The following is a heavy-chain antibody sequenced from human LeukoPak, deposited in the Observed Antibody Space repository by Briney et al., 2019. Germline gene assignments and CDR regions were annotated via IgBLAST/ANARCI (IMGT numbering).Heavy chain of an antibody. CDR3: VSPRGFSYVYFDY. CDR1: GGSISSSSAY. J-gene: IGHJ4*02. V-gene: IGHV4-39*01. Sequence: PSETLSLTCTVSGGSISSSSAYWGWIRQPPGKGLEWIGSIYYSKNTYYNPSLKSRVTISADTSKNQFSLTLGSVSATDTAVYYCVSPRGFSYVYFDYWGQGTLVTVSS. D-gene: IGHD5-18*01. CDR2: IYYSKNT.